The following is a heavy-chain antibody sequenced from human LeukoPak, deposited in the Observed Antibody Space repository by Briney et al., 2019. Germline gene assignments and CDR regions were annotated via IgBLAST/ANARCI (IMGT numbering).Heavy chain of an antibody. CDR1: GYTFTRYY. D-gene: IGHD3-22*01. CDR3: AAVLYYYDSSGYADAFDI. J-gene: IGHJ3*02. Sequence: ASVNDSCKASGYTFTRYYMHWVRQAPGQGLEWMGVINPNSGGKNYAQKHQDRVTVTRDMSISTAYMELRRLRSDDTAVYYCAAVLYYYDSSGYADAFDIWGQGTMVTVSS. V-gene: IGHV1-2*02. CDR2: INPNSGGK.